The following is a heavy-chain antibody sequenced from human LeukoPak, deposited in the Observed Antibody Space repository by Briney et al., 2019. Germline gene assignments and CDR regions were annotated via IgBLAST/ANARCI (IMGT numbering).Heavy chain of an antibody. V-gene: IGHV4-34*01. CDR3: ARGHFVDTAMVWPRPRIGFDY. CDR1: GGSFSGYY. J-gene: IGHJ4*02. Sequence: PSETLSLTCAVYGGSFSGYYWSWIRQPPGKGLEWIGEINHSGSTNYNPSLKSRVTISVDTSKNQFSLKLSSVTAADTAVYYCARGHFVDTAMVWPRPRIGFDYWGQGTLVTVSS. D-gene: IGHD5-18*01. CDR2: INHSGST.